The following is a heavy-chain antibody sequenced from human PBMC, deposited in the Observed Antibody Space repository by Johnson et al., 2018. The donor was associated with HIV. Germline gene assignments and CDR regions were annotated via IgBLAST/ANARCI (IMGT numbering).Heavy chain of an antibody. V-gene: IGHV3-30*14. D-gene: IGHD3-22*01. CDR2: ISYDGSNK. CDR1: GFTFSSYA. Sequence: QVQLVESGGGVVQPGRSLRLSCAASGFTFSSYAMHWVHQAPGKGLEWVAVISYDGSNKYYADSVKGRFTISRDNSKNTLYLQMNSLRAEDTAVYYCARGLGLLLRLGAFDIWGQGTMVTVSS. CDR3: ARGLGLLLRLGAFDI. J-gene: IGHJ3*02.